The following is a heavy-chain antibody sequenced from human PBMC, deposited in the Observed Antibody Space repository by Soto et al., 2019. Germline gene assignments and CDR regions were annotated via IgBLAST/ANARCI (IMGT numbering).Heavy chain of an antibody. J-gene: IGHJ4*02. V-gene: IGHV3-23*01. CDR2: ISGGGSRT. CDR3: AKDPHGSAPDLYYFEY. Sequence: DVHLLESGGGLVQPGGSQSLACAASGFNFDNYAMSWVRQAPGKGLEWVSGISGGGSRTYYADSVKGRFTISRDNSQNTLYLQMNSPSVEDTAVYYCAKDPHGSAPDLYYFEYWGQGTLVTVSS. D-gene: IGHD3-10*01. CDR1: GFNFDNYA.